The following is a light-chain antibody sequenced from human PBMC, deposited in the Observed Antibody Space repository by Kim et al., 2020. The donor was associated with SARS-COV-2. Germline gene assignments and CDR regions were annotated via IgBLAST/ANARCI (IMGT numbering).Light chain of an antibody. Sequence: GNRVTCSCSGSDSNSVINHVNWYHQPPGTAPNPLIYSNNQRPSGVPDRFSGSKSGTSASLAISGLQSEDEADYYCAAWDDSLNGYVFGTGTKVTVL. V-gene: IGLV1-44*01. CDR3: AAWDDSLNGYV. J-gene: IGLJ1*01. CDR2: SNN. CDR1: DSNSVINH.